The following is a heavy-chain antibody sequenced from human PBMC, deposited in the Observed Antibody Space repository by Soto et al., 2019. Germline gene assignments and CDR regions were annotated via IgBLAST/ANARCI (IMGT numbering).Heavy chain of an antibody. CDR3: TAPHVSGLFDY. CDR2: IYSGGST. Sequence: GGSLRLSCAASGFSFSNYYMGWVRQAPGKGLQWVSAIYSGGSTYFADSAKGRFTISRDNSQNTAFLQMNSLRAEDTAEYYFTAPHVSGLFDYWGQGTMVTVYS. J-gene: IGHJ4*02. V-gene: IGHV3-53*01. CDR1: GFSFSNYY.